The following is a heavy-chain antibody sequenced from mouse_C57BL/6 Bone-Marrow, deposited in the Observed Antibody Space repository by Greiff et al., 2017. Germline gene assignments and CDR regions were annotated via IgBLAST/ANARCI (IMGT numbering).Heavy chain of an antibody. CDR3: ARLLRRGFAY. CDR2: ISSGGSYT. Sequence: EVKLMESGGDLVKPGGSLKLSCAASGFTFSSYGMSWVRQTPDKRLEWVATISSGGSYTYYPDSVKGRFTISRDNAKNTLYLQMSSLKSEDTAMYYCARLLRRGFAYWGQGTLVTVSA. J-gene: IGHJ3*01. D-gene: IGHD2-12*01. CDR1: GFTFSSYG. V-gene: IGHV5-6*01.